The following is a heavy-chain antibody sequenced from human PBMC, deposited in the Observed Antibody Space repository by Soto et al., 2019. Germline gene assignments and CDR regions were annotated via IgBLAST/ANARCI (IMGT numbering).Heavy chain of an antibody. J-gene: IGHJ4*02. Sequence: TSETLSLTCAVSGVSINNADYSRSWIRQPPGRGLEWIGYIYQSGSTTYNPSLKSRLTISLDRSKNEVSLKLTSVTAADTAVYYCTSDYTLRSYRFDYWGRGILVTVSS. D-gene: IGHD3-10*01. CDR1: GVSINNADYS. CDR2: IYQSGST. V-gene: IGHV4-30-2*01. CDR3: TSDYTLRSYRFDY.